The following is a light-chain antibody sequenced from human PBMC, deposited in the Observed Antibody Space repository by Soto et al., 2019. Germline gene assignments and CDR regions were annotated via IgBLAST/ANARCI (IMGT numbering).Light chain of an antibody. V-gene: IGKV1-9*01. CDR2: AAY. J-gene: IGKJ4*01. CDR1: QGMSTY. Sequence: IQVTQSPSSLSASVGDRSTITCRASQGMSTYLAWYQQKPGKAPTLLIYAAYTLQSGVPSRFSGGGSGTDFTLTISSLQPEDFATYYCHQLNRYPTFGGGTKVEIK. CDR3: HQLNRYPT.